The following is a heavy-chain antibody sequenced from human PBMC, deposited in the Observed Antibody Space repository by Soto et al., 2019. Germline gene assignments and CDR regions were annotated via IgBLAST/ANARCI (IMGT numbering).Heavy chain of an antibody. CDR2: ISSNSAYI. Sequence: GPLIHSCGASGFTFRSFTMNWVRKAPGKGLEWVSTISSNSAYIYYTDALRGRFTISRDNAKNSLHLQMNSLRAEDTAVYYCTRDASRDSSARGWFDPWGPGTLVTVSS. D-gene: IGHD6-13*01. V-gene: IGHV3-21*01. CDR1: GFTFRSFT. J-gene: IGHJ5*02. CDR3: TRDASRDSSARGWFDP.